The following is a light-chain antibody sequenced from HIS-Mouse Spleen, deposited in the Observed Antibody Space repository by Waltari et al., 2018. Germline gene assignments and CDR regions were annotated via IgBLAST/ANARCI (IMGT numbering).Light chain of an antibody. CDR3: CSYAGSSTWV. CDR2: EGS. J-gene: IGLJ3*02. Sequence: QSALTQPASVSGSPGQSITISFTGTSSDVGSYNLVSWYQRHPGKAPKLMIYEGSKRPSGVSNRFSGSKSGNTASLTISGLQAEDEADYYCCSYAGSSTWVFGGGTKLTVL. CDR1: SSDVGSYNL. V-gene: IGLV2-23*01.